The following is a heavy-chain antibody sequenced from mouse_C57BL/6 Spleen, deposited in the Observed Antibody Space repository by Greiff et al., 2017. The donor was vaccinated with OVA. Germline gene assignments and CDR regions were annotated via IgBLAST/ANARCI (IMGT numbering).Heavy chain of an antibody. V-gene: IGHV1-81*01. D-gene: IGHD2-2*01. CDR3: ARSEGYDEGFAY. Sequence: VQLQESGAELARPGASVKLSCKASGYTFTSYGISWVKQRTGQGLEWIGEIYPRSGNTYYNEKFKGKATLTADKSSSTAYMELRSLTSEDSAVYFCARSEGYDEGFAYWGQGTLVTVSA. CDR1: GYTFTSYG. J-gene: IGHJ3*01. CDR2: IYPRSGNT.